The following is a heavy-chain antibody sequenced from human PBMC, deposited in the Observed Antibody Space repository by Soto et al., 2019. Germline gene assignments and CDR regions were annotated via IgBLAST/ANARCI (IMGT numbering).Heavy chain of an antibody. CDR2: ISAGTGHT. CDR3: ARDAKVFGVITNPYDF. J-gene: IGHJ4*02. D-gene: IGHD3-3*01. Sequence: QVQLVQSGAEVKKPGASVKVSCKTSGYRFTNYGMHWVRQAPGQGLEWMGWISAGTGHTAFSQKLQGRVTINRDTSASTAYMELNNLKYEDTAVYYCARDAKVFGVITNPYDFWGQGTLVTVSS. CDR1: GYRFTNYG. V-gene: IGHV1-3*01.